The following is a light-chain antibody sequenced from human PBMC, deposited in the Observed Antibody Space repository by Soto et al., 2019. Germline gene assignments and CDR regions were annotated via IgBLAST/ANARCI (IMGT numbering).Light chain of an antibody. V-gene: IGKV3-20*01. Sequence: EIVTTQSPATLSVSAGERATLSCRASQSVSRNLAWYQPPPGQAPRLXXYGASGRANGIPDRFSGSGSGTDLTLTISRLETEDFTLYACQPYGSSPPWTFCQGTKVDIK. CDR3: QPYGSSPPWT. CDR1: QSVSRN. CDR2: GAS. J-gene: IGKJ1*01.